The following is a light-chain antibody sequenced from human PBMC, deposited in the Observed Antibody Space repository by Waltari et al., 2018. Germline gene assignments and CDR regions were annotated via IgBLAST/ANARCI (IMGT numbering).Light chain of an antibody. CDR3: YSFAGSSKWV. V-gene: IGLV2-8*01. CDR2: EVG. Sequence: QSALTQPPSASGSPGQSVTISCTGTSSDVGGYNYVSWYQQHPGKAPKLMIYEVGERPSGVPDRFSGSKSGNTASLTVSGLQAEYEADYYCYSFAGSSKWVFGGGTKLTVL. J-gene: IGLJ3*02. CDR1: SSDVGGYNY.